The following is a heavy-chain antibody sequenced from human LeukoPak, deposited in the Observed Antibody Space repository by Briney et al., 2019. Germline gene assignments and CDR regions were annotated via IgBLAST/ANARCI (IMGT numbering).Heavy chain of an antibody. J-gene: IGHJ4*02. D-gene: IGHD3-10*01. CDR1: GFTFSSYA. V-gene: IGHV3-23*01. Sequence: GGSLRLSCAASGFTFSSYAVSWVRQAPGKGLEWVSAISGSGGSTYYADSVKGRFTISRDNSKNTLYLQMNSLRAEDTAIYYCAKTGLKVPRSYFDYWGQGALVTVSS. CDR3: AKTGLKVPRSYFDY. CDR2: ISGSGGST.